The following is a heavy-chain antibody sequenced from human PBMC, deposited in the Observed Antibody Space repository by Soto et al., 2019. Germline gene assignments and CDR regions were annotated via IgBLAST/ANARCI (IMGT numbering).Heavy chain of an antibody. V-gene: IGHV4-39*01. J-gene: IGHJ5*02. CDR2: IYYSGST. CDR1: GGSIGSSSYY. CDR3: ARHTVQQLDHPNWFDP. D-gene: IGHD6-13*01. Sequence: PSETLSVTCTVSGGSIGSSSYYWGWIRQPPGKGLEWIGSIYYSGSTYYNPSLKSRVTISVDKSKNELSLKLSSVTAEDTAVYYCARHTVQQLDHPNWFDPCGQGTLVTSPQ.